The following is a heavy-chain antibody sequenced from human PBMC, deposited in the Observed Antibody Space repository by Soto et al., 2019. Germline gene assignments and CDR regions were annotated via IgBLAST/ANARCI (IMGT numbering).Heavy chain of an antibody. Sequence: PGGSLRLSCAASGFTFSDYYMSWIRQAPGKGLEWVSYISSSGSTIYYADSVKGRFTISRDNAKNSLYLQMNSLRAKDTAVYYCARSKIQLEPPVLFDYWGQGTLVTVSS. J-gene: IGHJ4*02. V-gene: IGHV3-11*01. CDR1: GFTFSDYY. CDR3: ARSKIQLEPPVLFDY. CDR2: ISSSGSTI. D-gene: IGHD1-1*01.